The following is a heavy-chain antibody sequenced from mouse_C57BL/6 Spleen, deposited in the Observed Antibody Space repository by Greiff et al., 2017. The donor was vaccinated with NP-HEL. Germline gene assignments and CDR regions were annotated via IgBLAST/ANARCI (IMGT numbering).Heavy chain of an antibody. Sequence: EVHLVESGGGLVKPGGSLKLSCAASGFTFSDYGMHWVRQAPEKGLEWVAYISSGSSTIYYADTVKGRFTISRDNAKNTLFLQMTSLRSEDTAMYYCARGAMVTGYAMDYWGQGTSVTVSS. D-gene: IGHD2-2*01. J-gene: IGHJ4*01. V-gene: IGHV5-17*01. CDR3: ARGAMVTGYAMDY. CDR2: ISSGSSTI. CDR1: GFTFSDYG.